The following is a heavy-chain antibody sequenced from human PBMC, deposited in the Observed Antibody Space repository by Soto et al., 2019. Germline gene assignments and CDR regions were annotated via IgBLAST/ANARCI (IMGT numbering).Heavy chain of an antibody. J-gene: IGHJ6*02. CDR3: ARRRSTCDHYYNSCFSLDA. D-gene: IGHD2-2*01. Sequence: EVQLVESGGGLVQPGGSLRLSCAASGFTFSSYSMNWVRQAPGKGLEWVSYISSSSSTIYYADSVKGRFTISRNNAKKSPYDQKISRMVAETAVYYCARRRSTCDHYYNSCFSLDAWGQGTTVTVSS. CDR2: ISSSSSTI. CDR1: GFTFSSYS. V-gene: IGHV3-48*01.